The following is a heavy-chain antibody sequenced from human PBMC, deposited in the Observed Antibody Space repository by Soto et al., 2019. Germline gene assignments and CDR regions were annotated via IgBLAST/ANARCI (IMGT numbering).Heavy chain of an antibody. CDR2: IYYSGST. V-gene: IGHV4-59*01. D-gene: IGHD3-3*01. J-gene: IGHJ5*02. CDR3: ARDGVLRFLGFDP. Sequence: SETLSLTCTVSGGSICSYYWCWIRQPPGKGLEWIGYIYYSGSTNYNPSLKSRVTISVDTSKNQFSLKLSSVTAADTAVYYCARDGVLRFLGFDPWGQGTLVTVSS. CDR1: GGSICSYY.